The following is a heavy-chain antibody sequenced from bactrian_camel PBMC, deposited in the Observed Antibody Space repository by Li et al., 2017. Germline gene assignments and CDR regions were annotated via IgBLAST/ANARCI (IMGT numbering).Heavy chain of an antibody. CDR1: GFSYDHYC. CDR3: AADLIYNDFDDTCLFPERHAY. V-gene: IGHV3S55*01. CDR2: IYTGGST. D-gene: IGHD4*01. Sequence: HVQLVESGGRSVQPGGSLRLFCAVSGFSYDHYCMGWFRQAPGKEREGLATIYTGGSTSYGASVKGRFTISQDDAKNTVYLQMDSLKPEETAMYYCAADLIYNDFDDTCLFPERHAYSGQGTQVTVS. J-gene: IGHJ4*01.